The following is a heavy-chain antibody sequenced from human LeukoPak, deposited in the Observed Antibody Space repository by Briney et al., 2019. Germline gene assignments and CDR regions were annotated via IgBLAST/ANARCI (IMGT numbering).Heavy chain of an antibody. V-gene: IGHV3-23*01. D-gene: IGHD3-10*01. CDR3: AKGALLWFPTHRNAFDI. CDR1: GFTFSSYG. Sequence: PGGSLRLSCAASGFTFSSYGMSWVRQAPGKGLEWVSAISGSGGSTYYADSVKGRFTISRDNSKNTLYLQMNSLRAEDTAVYYCAKGALLWFPTHRNAFDIWGQGTMVTVSS. CDR2: ISGSGGST. J-gene: IGHJ3*02.